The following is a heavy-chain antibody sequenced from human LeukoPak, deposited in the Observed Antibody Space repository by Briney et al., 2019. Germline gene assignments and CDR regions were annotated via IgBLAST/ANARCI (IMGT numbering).Heavy chain of an antibody. D-gene: IGHD3-16*01. CDR2: ISSSGSTI. J-gene: IGHJ3*02. Sequence: GGSLRLSCAVSGFTFSSYEMNWVRQAPGKGLEWVSYISSSGSTIHYADSVKGRFTISRDNAKKSLYLQMNSLRAEDTAVYYCARARLTDYVWGRRTFDIWGQGTMVTISS. V-gene: IGHV3-48*03. CDR1: GFTFSSYE. CDR3: ARARLTDYVWGRRTFDI.